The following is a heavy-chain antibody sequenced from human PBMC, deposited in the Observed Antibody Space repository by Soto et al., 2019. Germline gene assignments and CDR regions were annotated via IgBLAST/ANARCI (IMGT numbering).Heavy chain of an antibody. J-gene: IGHJ4*02. CDR2: IKSKSEGGRT. CDR1: GFTFSDSW. D-gene: IGHD3-22*01. Sequence: EVQLVESGGGFVKPGGSLRLTCTASGFTFSDSWMSWVRQAPGKGLEWVGRIKSKSEGGRTDYAAPVKGRFTISRDDSQNTLYLQLNSLKSEDTAVYYCTADRSYYCDSRINWGQGTLVTVSS. V-gene: IGHV3-15*01. CDR3: TADRSYYCDSRIN.